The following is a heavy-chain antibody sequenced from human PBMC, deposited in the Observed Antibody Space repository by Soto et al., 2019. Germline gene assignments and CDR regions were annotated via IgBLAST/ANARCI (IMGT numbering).Heavy chain of an antibody. V-gene: IGHV3-21*01. CDR3: ARDCSGGSCYSGGPHIDY. CDR2: ISSSSSYI. CDR1: GFTFRSYN. Sequence: GGSLRLSCAASGFTFRSYNMNWVRQAPGKGLEWVSYISSSSSYISYADSVKGRFTISRDNAKNSLYLQMNSLRAEDTAVYYCARDCSGGSCYSGGPHIDYWGQGTLVTVSS. J-gene: IGHJ4*02. D-gene: IGHD2-15*01.